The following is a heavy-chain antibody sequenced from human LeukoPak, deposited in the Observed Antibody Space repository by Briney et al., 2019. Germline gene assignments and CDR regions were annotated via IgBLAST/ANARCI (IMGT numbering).Heavy chain of an antibody. CDR1: GGTFSSYA. J-gene: IGHJ6*03. CDR2: IIPIFGTA. Sequence: GASVKVSCKASGGTFSSYAISWVRQAPGQGLEWMGRIIPIFGTASYAQRFQGRVTITTDESTSTAYMELSSLRSEDTAVYYCANEVGRVSAIVATIFHACDQSYYYYYMDVWGKGTTVTVSS. CDR3: ANEVGRVSAIVATIFHACDQSYYYYYMDV. D-gene: IGHD5-12*01. V-gene: IGHV1-69*05.